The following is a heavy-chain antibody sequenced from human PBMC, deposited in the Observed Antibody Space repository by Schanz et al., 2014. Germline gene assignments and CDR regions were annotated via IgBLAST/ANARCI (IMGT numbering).Heavy chain of an antibody. D-gene: IGHD6-13*01. J-gene: IGHJ4*02. CDR1: GFNFGSHG. CDR2: ISYDGSFK. CDR3: ARDQGYTTSWHIFDL. Sequence: QVQLVESGGGVVQPGRSLRLSCAASGFNFGSHGMHWVRQAPGKGLEWVAVISYDGSFKNYADSVRGRITMSRDNAKNTLYLQMNSPSAEDTAVYYCARDQGYTTSWHIFDLWGQGTLVNGSS. V-gene: IGHV3-33*01.